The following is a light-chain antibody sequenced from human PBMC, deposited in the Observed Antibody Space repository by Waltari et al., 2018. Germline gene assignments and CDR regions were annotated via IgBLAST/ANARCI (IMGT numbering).Light chain of an antibody. CDR2: DAS. J-gene: IGKJ2*01. CDR1: QSVSSY. Sequence: EIVLTQSPATLSLSPGERATLSCRASQSVSSYLAWSQQKPGQAPRLLIYDASTRATGIPARFSGSGSGTDFTLTISSLEPEDFAVYYCQQRSNWGYTFGQGTKLEIK. CDR3: QQRSNWGYT. V-gene: IGKV3-11*01.